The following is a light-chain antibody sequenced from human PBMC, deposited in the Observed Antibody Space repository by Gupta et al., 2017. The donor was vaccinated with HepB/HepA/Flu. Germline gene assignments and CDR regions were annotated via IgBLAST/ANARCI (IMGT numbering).Light chain of an antibody. CDR1: SSNIGEGYA. V-gene: IGLV1-40*01. Sequence: HSVLTPPPSVSGPPGQMVPIPCTGSSSNIGEGYAVNWYKKHPGAAPKFLMDTKNNRPSGVSDRLSVSKSGTSASLAITGLQAEDEADYYCQSYDSSLTGPLFGGGTKLTVL. CDR3: QSYDSSLTGPL. J-gene: IGLJ2*01. CDR2: TKN.